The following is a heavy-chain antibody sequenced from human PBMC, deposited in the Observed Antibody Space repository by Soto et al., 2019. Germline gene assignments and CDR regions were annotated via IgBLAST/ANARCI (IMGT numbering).Heavy chain of an antibody. Sequence: QVQLVESGGGVVQPGRSLRLSCSASGFIYSSCAMHWVRQVPGKGLEWLAVVSHDGTLYPYADSVKGRFTISRDNSRKMLYLHMNSLRAEDTAVYYCVKDRSDTWSFDYWGQGTLVTVSS. D-gene: IGHD2-8*02. CDR3: VKDRSDTWSFDY. CDR1: GFIYSSCA. J-gene: IGHJ4*02. CDR2: VSHDGTLY. V-gene: IGHV3-30*18.